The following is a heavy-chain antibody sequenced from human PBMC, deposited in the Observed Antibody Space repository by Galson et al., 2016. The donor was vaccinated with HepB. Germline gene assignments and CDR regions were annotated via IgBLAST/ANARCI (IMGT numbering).Heavy chain of an antibody. CDR3: IHTHYYEKSGYLHAFDI. J-gene: IGHJ3*02. CDR2: IKTNTDGGTT. Sequence: SLRLSCAASGFTFSNAWMTWVRQAPGKGLEWVGRIKTNTDGGTTDYAAAVKDRFTISRDDSKNTMYLQMNSLITEDTAMYYCIHTHYYEKSGYLHAFDIWGQGTMVTVSS. D-gene: IGHD3-22*01. CDR1: GFTFSNAW. V-gene: IGHV3-15*01.